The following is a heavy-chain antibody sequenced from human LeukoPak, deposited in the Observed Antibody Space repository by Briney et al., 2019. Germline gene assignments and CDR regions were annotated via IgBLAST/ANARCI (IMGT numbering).Heavy chain of an antibody. J-gene: IGHJ4*02. CDR1: GYSISSGYY. Sequence: SETLSLTCAVSGYSISSGYYWGCIRQPPGKGLEWIGSIYHSGSTYYNPSLKSRVTISVDTSKNQFSLKLSSVTAADTAVYYCARHRAAGWFGELLPIDYWGQGTLVTVSS. CDR2: IYHSGST. D-gene: IGHD3-10*01. CDR3: ARHRAAGWFGELLPIDY. V-gene: IGHV4-38-2*01.